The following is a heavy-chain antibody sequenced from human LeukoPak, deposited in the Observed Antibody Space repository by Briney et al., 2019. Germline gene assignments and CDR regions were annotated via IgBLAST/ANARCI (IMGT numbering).Heavy chain of an antibody. J-gene: IGHJ4*02. CDR2: IKRDGSEK. Sequence: GGSLRLSCAASGFTLSSYWMSWVRQAPGKGLEWVANIKRDGSEKYYVDSVKGRFTISRDNAKNSLYLQMNSLRVEDTAVYYCVRDDGATKPCWGQGTLVTVTS. V-gene: IGHV3-7*01. CDR3: VRDDGATKPC. D-gene: IGHD1-26*01. CDR1: GFTLSSYW.